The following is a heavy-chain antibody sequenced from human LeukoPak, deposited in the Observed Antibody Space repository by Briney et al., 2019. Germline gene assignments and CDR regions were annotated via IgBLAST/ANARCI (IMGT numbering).Heavy chain of an antibody. V-gene: IGHV1-46*01. J-gene: IGHJ4*02. D-gene: IGHD3-3*01. CDR1: GYTFTSYY. CDR2: INPSGGST. CDR3: ARAEEWLRHLLEYYFDY. Sequence: ASVKVSCKASGYTFTSYYMHWVRQAPGQGLEWMGIINPSGGSTSYAQKFQGRVTMTRDTSTSTVYMELSSLRSDDTAVYYCARAEEWLRHLLEYYFDYWGQGTLVTVSS.